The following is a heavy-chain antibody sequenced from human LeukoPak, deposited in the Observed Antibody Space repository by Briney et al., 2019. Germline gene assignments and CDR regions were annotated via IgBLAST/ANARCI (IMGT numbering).Heavy chain of an antibody. D-gene: IGHD1-26*01. J-gene: IGHJ4*02. CDR2: IRQDGGVK. Sequence: PGGSLRLSCAASAFTFTSYWMTWVRQAPGKGLEWVANIRQDGGVKYYMDSAKGRFTLSRDNAKSSLYLQMNSLRVEDTAMYFCARTVVVVVGASDYFDYWGQGTLVTVSS. CDR3: ARTVVVVVGASDYFDY. CDR1: AFTFTSYW. V-gene: IGHV3-7*03.